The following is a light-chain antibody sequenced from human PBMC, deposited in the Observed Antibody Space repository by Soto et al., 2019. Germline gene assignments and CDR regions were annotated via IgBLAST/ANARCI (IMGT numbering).Light chain of an antibody. CDR2: GAS. V-gene: IGKV3-20*01. CDR1: HTVSISS. CDR3: QQYGSSPRT. J-gene: IGKJ1*01. Sequence: EIVLSQSPCTVSLSTGERATLSCRASHTVSISSLAWYQQKPGQAPRLLIFGASTRAAGFPDRFSGSGSGTDFTLTISRLEPEDFAVYYCQQYGSSPRTFGQGGKVDIK.